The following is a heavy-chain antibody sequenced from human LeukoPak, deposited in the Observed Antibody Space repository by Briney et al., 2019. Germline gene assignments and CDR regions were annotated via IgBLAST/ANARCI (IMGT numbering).Heavy chain of an antibody. J-gene: IGHJ6*03. CDR3: AKDRCSNGVGCYYYYMDV. Sequence: PGGSLRLSCGASGFTFSTYWMSWVRQAPGKGLEWVANIKQDGSDKYYVESVKGRFSISRDSSKNILYLQMNSLRAEDTAVYYCAKDRCSNGVGCYYYYMDVWGKGTTVTISS. CDR1: GFTFSTYW. CDR2: IKQDGSDK. V-gene: IGHV3-7*01. D-gene: IGHD2-8*01.